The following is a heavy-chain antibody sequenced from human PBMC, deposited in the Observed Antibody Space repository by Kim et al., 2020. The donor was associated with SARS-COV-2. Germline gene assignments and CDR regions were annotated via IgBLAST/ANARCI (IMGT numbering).Heavy chain of an antibody. CDR2: IKSKTDGGTT. CDR1: GFTFSNAW. CDR3: TTDGCGDQYCSSTSCPCYYYYGMDV. J-gene: IGHJ6*02. D-gene: IGHD2-2*01. Sequence: GGSLRLSCAASGFTFSNAWMSWVRQAPGKGLEWVGRIKSKTDGGTTDYAAPVKGRFTISRDDSKNTLYLQMNSLKTEDTAVYYCTTDGCGDQYCSSTSCPCYYYYGMDVWGQGTTVTVSS. V-gene: IGHV3-15*01.